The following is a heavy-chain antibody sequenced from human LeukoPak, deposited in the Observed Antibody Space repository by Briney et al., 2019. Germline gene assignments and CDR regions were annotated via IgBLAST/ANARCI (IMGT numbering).Heavy chain of an antibody. J-gene: IGHJ6*03. CDR2: IYSGGST. V-gene: IGHV3-53*01. CDR3: ARCGYSYGYYYYYMDV. CDR1: GFTFSSNY. D-gene: IGHD5-18*01. Sequence: PGGSLRLSCAASGFTFSSNYMSWVRQAPGKGLEWVSVIYSGGSTYYADSVKGRFTISRDNSKNTLYLQMNSLRAEDTAVYYCARCGYSYGYYYYYMDVWGKGTTVTVSS.